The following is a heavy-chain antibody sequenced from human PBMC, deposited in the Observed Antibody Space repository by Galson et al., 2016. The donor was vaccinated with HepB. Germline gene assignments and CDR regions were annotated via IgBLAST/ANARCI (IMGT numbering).Heavy chain of an antibody. J-gene: IGHJ4*02. Sequence: SLRLSCAASGFTISSYYMSWVRQAPGKGLEWVANIKQDGSDRNYVDSVKGRFIISRDNAKNSLYLEMNSLRAEDTAMYYFTRDYGWASIHNYWGQGTLVTVSS. CDR1: GFTISSYY. CDR2: IKQDGSDR. V-gene: IGHV3-7*05. CDR3: TRDYGWASIHNY. D-gene: IGHD2/OR15-2a*01.